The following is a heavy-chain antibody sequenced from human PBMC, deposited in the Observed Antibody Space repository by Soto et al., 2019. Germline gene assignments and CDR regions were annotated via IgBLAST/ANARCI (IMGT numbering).Heavy chain of an antibody. CDR2: INPNSGGT. CDR1: GYTFTGYY. CDR3: ARDLAVAGLYYFDY. V-gene: IGHV1-2*04. D-gene: IGHD6-19*01. Sequence: GASVKVSCKASGYTFTGYYMHWVRQAPGQGLEWMGWINPNSGGTNYAQKFQGWVTMTRDTSISTAYMELSSLRSDDTAVYYCARDLAVAGLYYFDYWGQGTLVTVSS. J-gene: IGHJ4*02.